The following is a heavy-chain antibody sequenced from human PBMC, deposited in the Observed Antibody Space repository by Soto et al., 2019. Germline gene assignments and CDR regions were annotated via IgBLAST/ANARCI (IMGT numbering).Heavy chain of an antibody. D-gene: IGHD3-3*01. J-gene: IGHJ4*02. CDR2: MNPDNGNT. CDR3: ARGPRESGEWLLFDY. Sequence: ASVKVSCKASGYTFSPYEINWVRRAAGQGLEWMGRMNPDNGNTGYAQKFQDRVTMTRNTSISTAYMELSSLRSDDTAVYYCARGPRESGEWLLFDYWGQGALVTVSS. CDR1: GYTFSPYE. V-gene: IGHV1-8*01.